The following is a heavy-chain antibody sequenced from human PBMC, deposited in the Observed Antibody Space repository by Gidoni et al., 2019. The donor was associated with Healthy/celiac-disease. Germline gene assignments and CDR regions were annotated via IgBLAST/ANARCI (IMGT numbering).Heavy chain of an antibody. CDR3: AREGGRITGTTRWYYYYGMDV. D-gene: IGHD1-7*01. V-gene: IGHV1-2*06. J-gene: IGHJ6*02. CDR2: INPSSGGT. CDR1: GYTFTGYY. Sequence: QVQLVQSGPEVQKHGASVKVSCKDSGYTFTGYYPPWVRQAPGQGLEWMGRINPSSGGTNYAQKFQGRVTMTRDTSISTAYMELSRLRSDDTAVYYCAREGGRITGTTRWYYYYGMDVWGQGTTVTVSS.